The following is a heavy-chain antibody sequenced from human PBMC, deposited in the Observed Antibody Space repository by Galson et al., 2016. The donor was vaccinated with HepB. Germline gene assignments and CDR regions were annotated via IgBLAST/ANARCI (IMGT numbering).Heavy chain of an antibody. V-gene: IGHV1-8*01. D-gene: IGHD7-27*01. J-gene: IGHJ4*02. CDR1: GYTFTNYD. CDR3: ARNPALTGDFDY. CDR2: MNPNSGNT. Sequence: SVKVSCKASGYTFTNYDISWVRQATGQGPEWMGWMNPNSGNTGYAQKFQGRITMTRDISISTAYMELSSLRSEDTAVYYCARNPALTGDFDYWGQGSLVTVSS.